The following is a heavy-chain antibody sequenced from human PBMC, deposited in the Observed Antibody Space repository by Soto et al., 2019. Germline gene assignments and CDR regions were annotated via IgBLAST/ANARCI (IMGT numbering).Heavy chain of an antibody. J-gene: IGHJ4*01. V-gene: IGHV3-30-3*01. CDR2: ISYDGSNK. CDR1: GFTFSSYA. D-gene: IGHD6-13*01. Sequence: QVQLVESGGGVVQPGRSLRLSCAASGFTFSSYAMHWVRQAPGKGLEWVAVISYDGSNKYYADSVKGRFTISRDNSKNTLYPQMIRPRAEDTAVYYCASEKQQPGLDYWGQGTLVTVSS. CDR3: ASEKQQPGLDY.